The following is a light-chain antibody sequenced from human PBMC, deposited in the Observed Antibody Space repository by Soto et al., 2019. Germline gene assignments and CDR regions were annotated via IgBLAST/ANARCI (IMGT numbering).Light chain of an antibody. CDR2: SAY. J-gene: IGKJ4*01. V-gene: IGKV1-12*01. CDR1: QGISNW. Sequence: DIQMTQSPSSVSASVGDRVTITCRASQGISNWLAWYQQQPGKAPKLLISSAYTLQSGVPSRFSGGGSGTHFTLIISSLQPEDFATYYCQQTNTFLPRTFGGGTKGEIK. CDR3: QQTNTFLPRT.